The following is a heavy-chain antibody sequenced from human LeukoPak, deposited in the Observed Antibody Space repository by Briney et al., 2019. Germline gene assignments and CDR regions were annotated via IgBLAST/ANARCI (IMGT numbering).Heavy chain of an antibody. D-gene: IGHD1-14*01. V-gene: IGHV3-74*01. CDR3: VRKFATGD. J-gene: IGHJ4*02. Sequence: PGGSLRLSCAASGFTFSSHLMHWVRQAQGTGLAWVSSVKSDGTATNYADSVKGRFTISRDNAKNTLYLQMNSLRVEDTAVYYCVRKFATGDWGQGTLVTVSS. CDR1: GFTFSSHL. CDR2: VKSDGTAT.